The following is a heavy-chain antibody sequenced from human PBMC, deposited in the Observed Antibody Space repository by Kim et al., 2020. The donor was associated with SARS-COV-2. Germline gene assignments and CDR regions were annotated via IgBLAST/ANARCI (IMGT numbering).Heavy chain of an antibody. Sequence: GGSLRLSCAASGFTFSSYEMNWVRQAPGKGLEWVSYISSSGSTIYYADSVKGRFTISRDNAKNSLYLQMNSLRAEDTAVYYCARDRYSGTQAPGLDIWGQGTMVTVSS. V-gene: IGHV3-48*03. CDR1: GFTFSSYE. J-gene: IGHJ3*02. D-gene: IGHD1-26*01. CDR2: ISSSGSTI. CDR3: ARDRYSGTQAPGLDI.